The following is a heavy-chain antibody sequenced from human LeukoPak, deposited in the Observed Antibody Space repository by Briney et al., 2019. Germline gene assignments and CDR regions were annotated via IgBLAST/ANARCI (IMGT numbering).Heavy chain of an antibody. V-gene: IGHV3-30*02. D-gene: IGHD5-24*01. CDR1: GFPFSSYV. CDR2: IRYDENTK. J-gene: IGHJ4*02. CDR3: AKENTRDGYRHFRY. Sequence: PGGSLRLPCTASGFPFSSYVMQWVRQAPGKGLEWVACIRYDENTKYYADSVKGRFTVSRDNSENTLFLQINSLRAEDTAVYYCAKENTRDGYRHFRYWGQGTLVTVSS.